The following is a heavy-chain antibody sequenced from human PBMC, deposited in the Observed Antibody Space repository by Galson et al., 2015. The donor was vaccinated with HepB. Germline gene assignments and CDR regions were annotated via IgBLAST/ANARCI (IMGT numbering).Heavy chain of an antibody. CDR1: GYTFTSYG. V-gene: IGHV1-18*01. J-gene: IGHJ4*02. Sequence: SVKVSCKASGYTFTSYGISWVRQAPGQGLEWMGWISAYNGNTNYAQKLQGRVTMTTDTSTSTAYMELRSLRSDDTAVYYCARDHGGESNSRYFDYWGQGTLVTVSS. D-gene: IGHD3-16*01. CDR3: ARDHGGESNSRYFDY. CDR2: ISAYNGNT.